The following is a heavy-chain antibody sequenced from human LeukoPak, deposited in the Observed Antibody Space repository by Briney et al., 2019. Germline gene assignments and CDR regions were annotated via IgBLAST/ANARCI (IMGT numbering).Heavy chain of an antibody. Sequence: GESLKISCKGSGYSFTSYWIGWVRQVPGKGLEWIGIIYPGDSDTRYSPSFQGQVTISADKSISTAYLQWSSLKASDTAMYYCARRGGSSWYSYYYYGMDVWGQGTTVTVSS. D-gene: IGHD6-13*01. J-gene: IGHJ6*02. CDR1: GYSFTSYW. V-gene: IGHV5-51*01. CDR2: IYPGDSDT. CDR3: ARRGGSSWYSYYYYGMDV.